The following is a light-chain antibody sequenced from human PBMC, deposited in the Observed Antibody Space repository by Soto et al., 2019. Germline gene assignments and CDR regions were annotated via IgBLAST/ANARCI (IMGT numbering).Light chain of an antibody. CDR1: QSISSY. J-gene: IGKJ1*01. CDR3: QQANSFPIT. Sequence: DIQITHSPSSLPASVGDRVTITSRASQSISSYLNWYQQKPGKAPKLLIYDASSLQSGVPSRFSGSGSGTDFTLTISSLQPEDFATYYCQQANSFPITFGQGTKVDIK. CDR2: DAS. V-gene: IGKV1-39*01.